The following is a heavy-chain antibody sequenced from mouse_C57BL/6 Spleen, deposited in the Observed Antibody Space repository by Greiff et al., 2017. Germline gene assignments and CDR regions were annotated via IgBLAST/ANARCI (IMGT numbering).Heavy chain of an antibody. D-gene: IGHD1-1*01. CDR2: IHPTSGST. J-gene: IGHJ1*03. CDR3: ARHYYGSSYEGYFDV. V-gene: IGHV1-64*01. CDR1: GYTFTSYW. Sequence: QVQLKQPGAELVKPGASVKLSCKASGYTFTSYWMHWVKQRPGQGLEWIGMIHPTSGSTNYNEKFKSKATLTVDKSSSTAYMQLSSLTSEDSAVYYCARHYYGSSYEGYFDVWGTGATVTVSS.